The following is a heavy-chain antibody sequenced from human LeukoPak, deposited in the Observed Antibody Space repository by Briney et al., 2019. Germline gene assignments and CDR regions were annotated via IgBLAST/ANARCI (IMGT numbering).Heavy chain of an antibody. J-gene: IGHJ5*02. V-gene: IGHV1-2*02. CDR1: GCTFTGYY. D-gene: IGHD6-19*01. CDR3: ARREAVTGTSRAWFDP. CDR2: INPNSGGT. Sequence: ASVKVSCKASGCTFTGYYMHWVRQAPGQGLEWMGWINPNSGGTNYAQKFQGRVTMTRDTSISTAYMELSRLRSDDTAVYYCARREAVTGTSRAWFDPWGQGTLVTVSS.